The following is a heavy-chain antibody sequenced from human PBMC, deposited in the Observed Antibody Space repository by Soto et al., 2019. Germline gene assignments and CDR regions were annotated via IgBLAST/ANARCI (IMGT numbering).Heavy chain of an antibody. CDR2: IYHSGST. CDR1: GGSISSSSW. CDR3: AVLGYCSSTSCYTGANNWFDP. J-gene: IGHJ5*02. D-gene: IGHD2-2*02. V-gene: IGHV4-4*02. Sequence: SETLSLTCAVSGGSISSSSWWSWVRQPPGKGLEWIGEIYHSGSTNYNPSLKSRVTISVDKSKNQFSLKLSSVTAADTAVYYCAVLGYCSSTSCYTGANNWFDPWGQGTLVTVSS.